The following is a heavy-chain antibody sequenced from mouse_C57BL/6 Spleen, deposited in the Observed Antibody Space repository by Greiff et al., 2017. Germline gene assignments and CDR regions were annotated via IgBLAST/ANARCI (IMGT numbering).Heavy chain of an antibody. V-gene: IGHV1-82*01. J-gene: IGHJ4*01. CDR1: GYAFSSSW. CDR3: ARSDGYPYYYAMDY. CDR2: IYPGDGDT. D-gene: IGHD2-3*01. Sequence: QVQLQQSGPELVKPGASVKISCKASGYAFSSSWMNWVKQRPGKGLEWIGRIYPGDGDTNYTGKFKGKATLTADKYSSTAYMQLSSLTSEDSAVYFCARSDGYPYYYAMDYWGQGTSVTVSS.